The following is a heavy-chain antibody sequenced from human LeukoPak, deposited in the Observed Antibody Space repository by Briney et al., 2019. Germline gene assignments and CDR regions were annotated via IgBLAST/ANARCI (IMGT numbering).Heavy chain of an antibody. J-gene: IGHJ4*02. Sequence: SGPTLVKPTQTLTLTRTFSGFSLSTSGMCVSWIRQPPGKALKWLARIDWDDDKYYSTSLKTRLTISKDTSKNQVVLTMTNMDPVDTATYYCARIRAFGGDLDYWGQGTLVTVSS. CDR2: IDWDDDK. CDR3: ARIRAFGGDLDY. V-gene: IGHV2-70*11. D-gene: IGHD3-10*01. CDR1: GFSLSTSGMC.